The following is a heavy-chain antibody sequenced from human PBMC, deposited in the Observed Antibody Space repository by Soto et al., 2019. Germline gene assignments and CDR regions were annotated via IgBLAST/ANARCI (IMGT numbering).Heavy chain of an antibody. J-gene: IGHJ4*02. V-gene: IGHV1-8*01. CDR3: ARRGYCNTTTWRAFDY. D-gene: IGHD2-15*01. CDR2: MNPNTGNS. Sequence: ASVQVSCKASGYTFTSYDIYWVRQATGQGLEWMGWMNPNTGNSGYAQKFQGRVTMTSDTSITTAHMELSSLRSDDTAVYYCARRGYCNTTTWRAFDYWGQGTTVTFSS. CDR1: GYTFTSYD.